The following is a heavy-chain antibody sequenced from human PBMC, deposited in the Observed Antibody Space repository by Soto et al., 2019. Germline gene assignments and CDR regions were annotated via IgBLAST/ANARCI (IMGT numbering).Heavy chain of an antibody. CDR2: IHTSGDT. CDR1: GFTFSDYD. V-gene: IGHV3-13*01. D-gene: IGHD6-19*01. CDR3: ARTPRTVAGSTDWYFDL. J-gene: IGHJ2*01. Sequence: GSLRLSCSASGFTFSDYDMHWVRQTTGKSLEWVAAIHTSGDTYYPGSVKGRFTISREGVKNSLYLQMNSLRAGDTAVYFCARTPRTVAGSTDWYFDLWGRGTLVTVYS.